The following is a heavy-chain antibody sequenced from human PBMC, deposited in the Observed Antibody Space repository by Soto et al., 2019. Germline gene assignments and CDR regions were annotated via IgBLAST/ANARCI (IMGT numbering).Heavy chain of an antibody. Sequence: GGSLRLSCAASGFTVSTTYMNWVRQAPGKGLEWVSVIYSGGTTNYADSVKGRVTISRDNAKNTLYLQMNSLRAEDTAVYYCARGLYYYDSSGPYWGQGTLVTVSS. CDR3: ARGLYYYDSSGPY. V-gene: IGHV3-66*01. J-gene: IGHJ4*02. CDR2: IYSGGTT. D-gene: IGHD3-22*01. CDR1: GFTVSTTY.